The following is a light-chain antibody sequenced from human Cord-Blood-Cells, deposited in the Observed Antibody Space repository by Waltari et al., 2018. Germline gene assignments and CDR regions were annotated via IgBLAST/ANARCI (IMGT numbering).Light chain of an antibody. J-gene: IGLJ2*01. CDR2: DVS. Sequence: QSALTQPRSVSGSPGQSVTISCTGTSSDVGGYNYVSWYQQHPGKAPKLMIYDVSKRPSGVPGRFSGSKSGNPASLTISGLQAEDEADYYCCSYAGSYTYVVFGGGTKLTVL. CDR3: CSYAGSYTYVV. CDR1: SSDVGGYNY. V-gene: IGLV2-11*01.